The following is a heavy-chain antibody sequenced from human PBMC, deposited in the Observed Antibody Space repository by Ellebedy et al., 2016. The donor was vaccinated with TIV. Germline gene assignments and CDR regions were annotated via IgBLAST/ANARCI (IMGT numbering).Heavy chain of an antibody. CDR1: AGIFSSYA. D-gene: IGHD2-21*02. CDR2: IIPIFGTA. V-gene: IGHV1-69*13. J-gene: IGHJ4*02. CDR3: ARDELAYCGGDCFGLGFALDY. Sequence: SVKVFCXASAGIFSSYAISWARQAPGQGLEWMGGIIPIFGTANYAQKFQGRVTITADESTSTAYMELSSLRSEDTAVYYCARDELAYCGGDCFGLGFALDYWGQGTLVTVSS.